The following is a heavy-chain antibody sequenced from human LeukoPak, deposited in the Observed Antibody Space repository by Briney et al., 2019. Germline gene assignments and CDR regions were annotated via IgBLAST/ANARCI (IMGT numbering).Heavy chain of an antibody. V-gene: IGHV1-69*05. CDR1: GGTFSSYA. J-gene: IGHJ4*02. CDR3: AREYSSGEFDY. CDR2: IIPIFGTA. Sequence: EASVKVSCKASGGTFSSYAISWVRQAPGQGLEWMGRIIPIFGTANYAQTFQGRVTITTDESTSTAYMELSSLRSEDTAVYYCAREYSSGEFDYWGQGTLVTVSS. D-gene: IGHD6-19*01.